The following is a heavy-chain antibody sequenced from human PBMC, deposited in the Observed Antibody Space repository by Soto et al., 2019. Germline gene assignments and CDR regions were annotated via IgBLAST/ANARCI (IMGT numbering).Heavy chain of an antibody. CDR3: ARVGGYCSSTSCHRGSYYYGMDV. CDR1: GDSVSSNSAA. Sequence: SQTLSLTCAISGDSVSSNSAAWNWIRQSPSRGLEWLGRTYYRSKWYNDYAVSVKSRITINPDTSKNQFSLQLNSVTPEDTAVYYCARVGGYCSSTSCHRGSYYYGMDVWGQGTTVTVSS. CDR2: TYYRSKWYN. V-gene: IGHV6-1*01. D-gene: IGHD2-2*01. J-gene: IGHJ6*02.